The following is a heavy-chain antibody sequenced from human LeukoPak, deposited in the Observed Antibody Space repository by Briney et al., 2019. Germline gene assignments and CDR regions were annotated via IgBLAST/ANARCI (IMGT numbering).Heavy chain of an antibody. J-gene: IGHJ6*02. V-gene: IGHV1-18*01. CDR2: ISAYNGNT. CDR1: GYTFTSYG. D-gene: IGHD2-2*01. Sequence: GASVKVSCKASGYTFTSYGISWVRPAPGQGLERMGWISAYNGNTNYAQKLQGRDTMTTDTSTSTAYMELRSLRSDDTAVYYCARVLPAAMHGMDVWGQGTTVTVSS. CDR3: ARVLPAAMHGMDV.